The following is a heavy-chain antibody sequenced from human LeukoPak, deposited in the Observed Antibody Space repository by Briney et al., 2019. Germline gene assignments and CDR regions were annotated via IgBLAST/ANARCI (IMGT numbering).Heavy chain of an antibody. Sequence: SETLSLTCAVSGGSISSGGYYWSWIRQPPGKGLEWIGYIYYSGSTNYNPSLKSRVTISIDTSKNQFSLRLRSVTAADTAVYYCARVTGYMIEDYFDYWGQGTLVTVSS. D-gene: IGHD3-22*01. V-gene: IGHV4-61*08. CDR3: ARVTGYMIEDYFDY. CDR1: GGSISSGGYY. CDR2: IYYSGST. J-gene: IGHJ4*02.